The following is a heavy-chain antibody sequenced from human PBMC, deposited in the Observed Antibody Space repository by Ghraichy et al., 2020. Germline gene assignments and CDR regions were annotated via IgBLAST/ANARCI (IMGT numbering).Heavy chain of an antibody. D-gene: IGHD6-13*01. Sequence: GGSLRLSCAASGFTVSSNDMSWVRPAPGKGLEWVSVIYSGGSTYYADSVKGRFTISRDNSKNTLYLQMNSLRAEDTAVYYCARDVGIPSAGTMGGYFDYWGQGTLVTVSS. CDR2: IYSGGST. J-gene: IGHJ4*02. V-gene: IGHV3-53*01. CDR1: GFTVSSND. CDR3: ARDVGIPSAGTMGGYFDY.